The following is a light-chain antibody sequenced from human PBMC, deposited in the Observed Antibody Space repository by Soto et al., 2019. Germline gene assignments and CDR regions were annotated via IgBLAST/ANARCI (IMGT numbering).Light chain of an antibody. V-gene: IGLV2-8*01. Sequence: QSVLTQPPSASGTPGQSVTIPCTGTSSDVGDYNYVSWYQQHPGKAPKLMIYDVSRRPSGVPDRSSGSKSGNTASLTVSGIQAEDEADYYCSSNAGSNHVVFGGGTQLTVL. CDR2: DVS. CDR3: SSNAGSNHVV. CDR1: SSDVGDYNY. J-gene: IGLJ2*01.